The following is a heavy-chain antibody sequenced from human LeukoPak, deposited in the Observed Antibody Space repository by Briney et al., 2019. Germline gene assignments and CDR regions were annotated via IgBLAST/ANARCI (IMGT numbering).Heavy chain of an antibody. CDR3: ARVADNYDILTGYYKAPFDY. D-gene: IGHD3-9*01. V-gene: IGHV1-46*01. Sequence: ASVKVSCKASGYTFTGYYMHWVRQAPGQGLEWMGIINPSGGSTSYAQKFQGRVTMTRDTSTSTVYMELSSLRSEDTAVYYCARVADNYDILTGYYKAPFDYWGQGTLVTVSS. CDR2: INPSGGST. CDR1: GYTFTGYY. J-gene: IGHJ4*02.